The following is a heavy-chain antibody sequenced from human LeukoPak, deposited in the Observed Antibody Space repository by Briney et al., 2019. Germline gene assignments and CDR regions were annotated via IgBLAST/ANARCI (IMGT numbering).Heavy chain of an antibody. V-gene: IGHV3-7*01. D-gene: IGHD3-9*01. J-gene: IGHJ4*02. Sequence: GGSLRLSCAGSGFTFSSYWMNWVRQAPGKGLEWVANINNGGSKKYYADSVRGRFTISRDNAKNSLYLQMNRVGAEDTAVYYCARERWAFDWSPFDYWGQGTLVTVSS. CDR1: GFTFSSYW. CDR2: INNGGSKK. CDR3: ARERWAFDWSPFDY.